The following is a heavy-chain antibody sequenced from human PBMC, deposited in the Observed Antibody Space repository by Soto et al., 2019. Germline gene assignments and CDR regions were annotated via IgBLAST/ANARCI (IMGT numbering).Heavy chain of an antibody. CDR1: GFTFSSYG. V-gene: IGHV3-33*01. J-gene: IGHJ6*02. CDR3: ARDLYADDILTGPRHYGMDV. Sequence: QVQLVESGGGVVQPGRSLRLSCAASGFTFSSYGMHWVRQAPGKGLEWVAVIWYDGSNKYYADSVKGRFTISRDNSKNTLYLQMNSLRAEDTAVYYCARDLYADDILTGPRHYGMDVWGQGTTVTVSS. CDR2: IWYDGSNK. D-gene: IGHD3-9*01.